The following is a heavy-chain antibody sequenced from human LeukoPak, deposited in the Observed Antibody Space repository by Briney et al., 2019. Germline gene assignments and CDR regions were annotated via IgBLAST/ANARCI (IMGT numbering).Heavy chain of an antibody. CDR2: ISLNGGDT. CDR1: GFTFSSFA. Sequence: GGSLRLSCAASGFTFSSFAMHWVRQAPGKGLEWVAVISLNGGDTNYAGSVKGRFTISRDNSKNTLYLQMNSLRAEDTAVYYCARDPTTRSNRAQFYSDHWGQGTLVIVSS. CDR3: ARDPTTRSNRAQFYSDH. V-gene: IGHV3-30*04. D-gene: IGHD4-17*01. J-gene: IGHJ4*02.